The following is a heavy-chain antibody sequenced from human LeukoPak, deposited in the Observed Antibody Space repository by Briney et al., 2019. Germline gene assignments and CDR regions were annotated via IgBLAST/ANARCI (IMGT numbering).Heavy chain of an antibody. CDR2: ISPRGDIK. D-gene: IGHD4-17*01. CDR1: GFTFSRHG. Sequence: GGSLRLSCAASGFTFSRHGMNWVRQAPGKGLEWVSGISPRGDIKYYADSVKGRFTISRDNSKNTLYLQMNSLRAEDTAVYYCAKDSSKMTTVTSFDYWGQGTLVTVSS. V-gene: IGHV3-23*01. J-gene: IGHJ4*02. CDR3: AKDSSKMTTVTSFDY.